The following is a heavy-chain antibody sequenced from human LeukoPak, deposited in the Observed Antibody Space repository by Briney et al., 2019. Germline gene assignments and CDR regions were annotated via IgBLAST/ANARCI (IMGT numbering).Heavy chain of an antibody. CDR3: ARGKRLRYFDWLGHGFDP. D-gene: IGHD3-9*01. CDR2: IYYSGST. J-gene: IGHJ5*02. CDR1: GGSISSYY. Sequence: PSETLSLTCTVSGGSISSYYWSWIRQPPGKGLEWIGYIYYSGSTNYNASPKSRGTISVDTSRIQFPRQPTSVPAEDTAESYRARGKRLRYFDWLGHGFDPWGQGTLVTVSS. V-gene: IGHV4-59*12.